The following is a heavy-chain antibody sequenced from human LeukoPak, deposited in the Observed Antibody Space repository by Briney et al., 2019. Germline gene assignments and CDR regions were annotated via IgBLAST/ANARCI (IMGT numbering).Heavy chain of an antibody. J-gene: IGHJ4*02. CDR1: GFTFSNAW. D-gene: IGHD4-17*01. CDR2: ISSSSSYI. Sequence: GGSLRLSCAASGFTFSNAWMSWVRQAPGKGLEWVSSISSSSSYIYYADSVKGRFTISRDNAKNSLYLQMNSLRAEDTAVYYCARDYGESVFDYWGQGTLVTVSS. V-gene: IGHV3-21*01. CDR3: ARDYGESVFDY.